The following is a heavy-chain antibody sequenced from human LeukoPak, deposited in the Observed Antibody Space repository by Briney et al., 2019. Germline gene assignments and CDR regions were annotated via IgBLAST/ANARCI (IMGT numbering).Heavy chain of an antibody. CDR3: ASRQAAAQYSGSYSFDY. CDR1: GGSFSGYY. CDR2: INHSGST. V-gene: IGHV4-34*01. J-gene: IGHJ4*02. D-gene: IGHD1-26*01. Sequence: SETLSLTCAVYGGSFSGYYWSWIRQPPGKGLEWIGEINHSGSTYYNPSLKSRVTISVDTSKNQFSLKLSSVTAADTAVYYCASRQAAAQYSGSYSFDYWGQGTLVTVSS.